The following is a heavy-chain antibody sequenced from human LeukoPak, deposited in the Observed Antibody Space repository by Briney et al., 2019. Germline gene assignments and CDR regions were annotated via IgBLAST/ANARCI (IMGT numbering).Heavy chain of an antibody. CDR1: GGSINNYY. J-gene: IGHJ3*02. CDR2: IYTRGST. V-gene: IGHV4-4*07. Sequence: SSETLSLTCTVSGGSINNYYWSWIRQPAGKGLEWIGRIYTRGSTNYNPSLKSRVTMSVDTSKNQFSLKLSSVTAADTAVYYCARGRYCSPAICPGGDAFDIWAKGQWSPSLQ. CDR3: ARGRYCSPAICPGGDAFDI. D-gene: IGHD2-15*01.